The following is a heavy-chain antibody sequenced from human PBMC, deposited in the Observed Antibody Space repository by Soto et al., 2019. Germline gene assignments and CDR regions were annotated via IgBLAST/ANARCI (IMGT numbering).Heavy chain of an antibody. D-gene: IGHD6-13*01. CDR2: IYYSGNT. Sequence: QVQLQESGPGLVKPSQTLSLTCTVSGGSISSGGYYWSWIRQHPGKGLEWIGYIYYSGNTYSNPSLKSRVTISVDTSKNQFSLKLSSVTAADTAVYYCAREAAAGYYYYYGMDVWGQGTTVTVSS. V-gene: IGHV4-31*03. J-gene: IGHJ6*02. CDR3: AREAAAGYYYYYGMDV. CDR1: GGSISSGGYY.